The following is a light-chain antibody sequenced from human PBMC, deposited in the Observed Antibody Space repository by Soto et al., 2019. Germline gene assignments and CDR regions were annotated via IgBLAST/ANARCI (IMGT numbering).Light chain of an antibody. J-gene: IGKJ3*01. Sequence: DIQMTQSPLYLSASIGDRVTITCQASHDIGNYLNWYQQKPVKAPNLVIYGAFNLETWVPSRFSGGGSGTDFTFTISSLRPEDIATYYCQHSYHLPLFGPGTKVDF. CDR1: HDIGNY. CDR3: QHSYHLPL. CDR2: GAF. V-gene: IGKV1-33*01.